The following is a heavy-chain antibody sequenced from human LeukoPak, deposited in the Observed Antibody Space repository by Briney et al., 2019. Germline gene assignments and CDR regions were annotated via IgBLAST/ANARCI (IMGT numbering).Heavy chain of an antibody. Sequence: GGSLRLSCAASGFTFSRNAMIWVRQAPGKGLEWVSAISGSGSDTYYADSVKGRFTIFRDNSKNTVYLRMNSLRAEDTDVYYCAKDPWGSRGYFDYWGQGTLVTVSS. CDR1: GFTFSRNA. V-gene: IGHV3-23*01. CDR2: ISGSGSDT. CDR3: AKDPWGSRGYFDY. J-gene: IGHJ4*02. D-gene: IGHD7-27*01.